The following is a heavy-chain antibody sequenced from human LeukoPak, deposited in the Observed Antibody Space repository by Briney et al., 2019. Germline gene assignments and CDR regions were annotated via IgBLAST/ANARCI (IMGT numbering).Heavy chain of an antibody. V-gene: IGHV4-59*01. Sequence: PSETLSLTCTVSGGSISSYYWSWIRQPPGKGLEWIGNIFHSGSTNYNPSLKSRVTISVDTSKNQFSLKLTSVTAADTAVYFCARGDGYHLVWGQGTLVTVSS. CDR3: ARGDGYHLV. J-gene: IGHJ4*02. CDR1: GGSISSYY. CDR2: IFHSGST. D-gene: IGHD5-18*01.